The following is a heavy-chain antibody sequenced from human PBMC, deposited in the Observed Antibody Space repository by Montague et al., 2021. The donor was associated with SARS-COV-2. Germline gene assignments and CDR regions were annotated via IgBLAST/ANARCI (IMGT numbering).Heavy chain of an antibody. D-gene: IGHD3-10*01. CDR3: ARQGAIQWFGEFEAFGY. CDR1: GDSIRSSNFY. J-gene: IGHJ4*02. Sequence: SETLSLTCDVSGDSIRSSNFYWGWIRQSPGKGLEWIGSIYFSGTTYYNPSLKSRVTISVETSKSQFSLKLTSVTAADTAVYYCARQGAIQWFGEFEAFGYWGQGILVTVSS. CDR2: IYFSGTT. V-gene: IGHV4-39*01.